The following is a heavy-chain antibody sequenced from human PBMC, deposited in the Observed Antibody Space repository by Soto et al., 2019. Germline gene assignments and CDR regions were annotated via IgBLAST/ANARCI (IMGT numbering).Heavy chain of an antibody. D-gene: IGHD6-13*01. V-gene: IGHV1-18*01. CDR2: ISAYNGNT. CDR3: ARRRYSSSWYTRSTNASYYFDY. J-gene: IGHJ4*02. CDR1: GYTFTSYG. Sequence: ASVKVSCKASGYTFTSYGISWVRQAPGQGLEWMGWISAYNGNTNYAQKLQGRVTMTTDTSTSTAYMELRSLRSDDTAVYYCARRRYSSSWYTRSTNASYYFDYWGQGTLVTVSS.